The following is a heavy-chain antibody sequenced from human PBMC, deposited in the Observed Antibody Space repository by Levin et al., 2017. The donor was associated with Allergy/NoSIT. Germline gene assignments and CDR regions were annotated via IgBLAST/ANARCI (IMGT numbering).Heavy chain of an antibody. CDR1: GYTFTDYY. J-gene: IGHJ1*01. D-gene: IGHD2-2*01. CDR2: INPKSGGT. Sequence: ASVKVSCKASGYTFTDYYIHWVRQAPGQGLEWMGWINPKSGGTNYAQMFQDRVTMTRGTSISTAYMELSRLRSDDTAVYYCAREVVPAAANSEYFQHWGQGTLVTVSS. CDR3: AREVVPAAANSEYFQH. V-gene: IGHV1-2*02.